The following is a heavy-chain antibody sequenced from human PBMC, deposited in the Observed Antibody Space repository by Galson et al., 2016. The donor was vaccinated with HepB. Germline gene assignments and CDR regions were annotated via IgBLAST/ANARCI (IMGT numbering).Heavy chain of an antibody. Sequence: SETLSLTCTVSGGSISSSSYYWGWIRQPPGRGLEWIGSIYYSGSTYYNPSLKSRVTISVDTSKNQFSLKLSSVTAADTAVYYCARGSVRERWSGPDAEYFQHWGQGTLATVSS. CDR3: ARGSVRERWSGPDAEYFQH. CDR1: GGSISSSSYY. CDR2: IYYSGST. D-gene: IGHD5-24*01. J-gene: IGHJ1*01. V-gene: IGHV4-39*07.